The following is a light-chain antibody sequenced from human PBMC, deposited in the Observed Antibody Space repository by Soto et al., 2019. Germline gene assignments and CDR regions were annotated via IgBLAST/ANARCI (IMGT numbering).Light chain of an antibody. CDR2: DAS. CDR3: QQYNKSPHT. J-gene: IGKJ2*01. V-gene: IGKV3-15*01. CDR1: ESVSSN. Sequence: EIVMTQSPATLSVSPGERATLSCRASESVSSNLAWYQQKPGQAPSLLIYDASTRATAIPARFSGSGSGTEFTLTISSLQSEDFAVYHCQQYNKSPHTFGQGTKLEIK.